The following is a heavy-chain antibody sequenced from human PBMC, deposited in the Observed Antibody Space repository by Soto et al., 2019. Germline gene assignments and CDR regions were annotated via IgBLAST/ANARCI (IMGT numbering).Heavy chain of an antibody. CDR2: ITGTGGNT. CDR3: ARIRGYWYGLDV. CDR1: GFPLSTYG. J-gene: IGHJ6*02. V-gene: IGHV3-23*01. Sequence: EVQLLESGGGLVQPGGSLRLSCAASGFPLSTYGMTWVRQAPGKGLEWVSAITGTGGNTYYVDSVKGRFTSSRDNSKNMLYLQVNSLRVEDTAVYYCARIRGYWYGLDVWDQGTTVTGSS.